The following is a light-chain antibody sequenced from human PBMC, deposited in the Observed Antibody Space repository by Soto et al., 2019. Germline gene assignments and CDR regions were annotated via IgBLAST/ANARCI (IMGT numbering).Light chain of an antibody. CDR2: GAS. CDR3: QQYGSSPIT. Sequence: EIVLTQSPCTLSLSTGERATLSCRASQSVSSSYLAWYQQKPGQAPRLLIYGASNKATGIPDRFSGSGSGTDFTLTISRLEPEDFAVYYCQQYGSSPITFGQGTRLEIK. V-gene: IGKV3-20*01. J-gene: IGKJ5*01. CDR1: QSVSSSY.